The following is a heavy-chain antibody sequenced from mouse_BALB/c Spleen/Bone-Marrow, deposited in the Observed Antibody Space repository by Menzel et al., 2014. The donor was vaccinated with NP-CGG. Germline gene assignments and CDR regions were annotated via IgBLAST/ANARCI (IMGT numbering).Heavy chain of an antibody. D-gene: IGHD3-1*01. J-gene: IGHJ2*01. CDR2: FNPYNDGT. CDR3: TRGATPDY. Sequence: EVKLVESGPELVQPGASVKMSCKASGYTFTSYVMHWVKQKPGQGLEWIGYFNPYNDGTKYNEKFKGKAALTSDKSSSTAYMELSSLTSEDSAVYYCTRGATPDYWGQGTTLTVSS. V-gene: IGHV1-14*01. CDR1: GYTFTSYV.